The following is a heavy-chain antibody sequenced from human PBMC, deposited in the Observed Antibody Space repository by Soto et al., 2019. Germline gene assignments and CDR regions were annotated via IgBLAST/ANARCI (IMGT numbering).Heavy chain of an antibody. J-gene: IGHJ6*02. CDR3: ARRRYCSGGSCYSDHYYYGMDV. CDR2: IIPIFGTA. Sequence: QVQLVQSGAEVQKPGSSVKVSCKASGGTFSSYAISWVRQAPGQGLEWMGGIIPIFGTANYAQKFQGRVTNTADEATSTAYMELSSLRSEDTAVYYCARRRYCSGGSCYSDHYYYGMDVWGQGTTVTVSS. D-gene: IGHD2-15*01. CDR1: GGTFSSYA. V-gene: IGHV1-69*01.